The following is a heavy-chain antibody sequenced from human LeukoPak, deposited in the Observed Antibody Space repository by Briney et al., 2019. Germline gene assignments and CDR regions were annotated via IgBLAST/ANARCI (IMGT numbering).Heavy chain of an antibody. V-gene: IGHV3-48*04. J-gene: IGHJ4*02. Sequence: PGGSLRLSCAASGFTFTNYAMNWVRQAPGKGLEWVSYISSSGSTIYYADSVKGRFSISRDNAKNSLYLQMNSLRVEDTAVYYCARRGWVGELFPANFWGQGTLVTVSS. D-gene: IGHD3-10*01. CDR3: ARRGWVGELFPANF. CDR2: ISSSGSTI. CDR1: GFTFTNYA.